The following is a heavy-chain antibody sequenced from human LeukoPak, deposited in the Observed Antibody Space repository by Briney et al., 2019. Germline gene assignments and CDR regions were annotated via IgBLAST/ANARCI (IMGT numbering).Heavy chain of an antibody. CDR1: GFTFSSYS. Sequence: PGGSLRLSCAASGFTFSSYSMNWVRQAPGKGLEWVSSISSSSNYIYYADSVKGQFTISRGNSKNTLYLQMNSLRAEDTAVYYCAKESPGYGSGTSYFYYYSMDVWGQGTTVTVSS. CDR3: AKESPGYGSGTSYFYYYSMDV. D-gene: IGHD3-10*01. J-gene: IGHJ6*02. V-gene: IGHV3-21*04. CDR2: ISSSSNYI.